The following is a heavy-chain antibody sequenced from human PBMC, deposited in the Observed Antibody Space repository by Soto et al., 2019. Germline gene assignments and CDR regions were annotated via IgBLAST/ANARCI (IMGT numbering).Heavy chain of an antibody. CDR2: ISSSSSYI. J-gene: IGHJ6*02. CDR3: ARDHIAAAGMMGIYYYYGMDV. CDR1: GFTFSSYS. D-gene: IGHD6-13*01. Sequence: GGPLRLSCAASGFTFSSYSMNWVRQAPGKGLEWVSSISSSSSYIYYADSVKGRFTISRDNAKNSLYLQMNSLRAEDTAVYYCARDHIAAAGMMGIYYYYGMDVWGQGTTVTVSS. V-gene: IGHV3-21*01.